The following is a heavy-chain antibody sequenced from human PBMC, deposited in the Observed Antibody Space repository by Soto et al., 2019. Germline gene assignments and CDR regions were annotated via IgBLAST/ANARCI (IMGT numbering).Heavy chain of an antibody. Sequence: EVQLVESGGGLVQPGGSPRLSCAASGFTFSTYWMSWVCQAPGKGLEWVANIKQDGSEKYYVDSVKGRFTISRDNAKNSLYLQMNSLRAEDTAVYYCATLQYLDYWGQGTLVTVSS. CDR3: ATLQYLDY. CDR1: GFTFSTYW. D-gene: IGHD3-9*01. J-gene: IGHJ4*02. CDR2: IKQDGSEK. V-gene: IGHV3-7*01.